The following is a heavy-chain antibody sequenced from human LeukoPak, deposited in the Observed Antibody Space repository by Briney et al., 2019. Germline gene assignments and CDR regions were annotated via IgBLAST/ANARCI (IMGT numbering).Heavy chain of an antibody. CDR1: GXXXXSYG. J-gene: IGHJ4*02. CDR3: AKGDDSSGYFDFDY. Sequence: XCAXXGXXXXSYGMHWVRQAPGKGLEWVAFIRYDGSNKYYADSVKGRFTISRDNSKNTLYLQMNSLRAEDTAVYYCAKGDDSSGYFDFDYWGQGTLVTVSS. V-gene: IGHV3-30*02. CDR2: IRYDGSNK. D-gene: IGHD3-22*01.